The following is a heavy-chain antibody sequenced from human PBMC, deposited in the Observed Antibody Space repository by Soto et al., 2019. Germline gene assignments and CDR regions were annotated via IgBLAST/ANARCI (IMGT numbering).Heavy chain of an antibody. CDR3: AGLPYYDFWSGYYTSRYYFDY. Sequence: SETLSLTCTVSGGSISSSSYYWGWIRQPPGKGLEWIGSIYYSGSTYYNPSLKSRVTISVDTSKNQFSLKLSSVTAADTAVYYCAGLPYYDFWSGYYTSRYYFDYWGQGTLVTVSS. CDR1: GGSISSSSYY. D-gene: IGHD3-3*01. CDR2: IYYSGST. J-gene: IGHJ4*02. V-gene: IGHV4-39*01.